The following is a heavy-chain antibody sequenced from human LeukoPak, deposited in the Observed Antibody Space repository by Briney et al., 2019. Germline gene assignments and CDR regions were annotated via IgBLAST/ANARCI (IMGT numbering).Heavy chain of an antibody. CDR3: ARQRQQLDFDY. CDR1: GGSINDDY. V-gene: IGHV4-59*08. CDR2: IYYSGST. J-gene: IGHJ4*02. Sequence: PSETLSLTCIVSGGSINDDYWTWIRQPPGKGLEWIGYIYYSGSTNYNPSLKGRVTISVDTSKNQFSLKLSSVTAADTAVYYCARQRQQLDFDYWGQGTLVTVSS. D-gene: IGHD6-13*01.